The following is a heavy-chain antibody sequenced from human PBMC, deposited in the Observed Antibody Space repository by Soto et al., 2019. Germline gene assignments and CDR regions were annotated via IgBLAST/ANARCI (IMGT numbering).Heavy chain of an antibody. CDR3: AKVHGGWYFSYAGYFDY. CDR1: GFTFSSYA. J-gene: IGHJ4*02. V-gene: IGHV3-23*01. Sequence: EVQLLESGGGLVQPGGSLRLSCAVSGFTFSSYAMSWVRQAPGKGLEWVSVISGSGGSTYYADSVKGRFTISRDASQNPMYLQINGLRAEGTAVYYCAKVHGGWYFSYAGYFDYWGQGTLVTVS. D-gene: IGHD6-19*01. CDR2: ISGSGGST.